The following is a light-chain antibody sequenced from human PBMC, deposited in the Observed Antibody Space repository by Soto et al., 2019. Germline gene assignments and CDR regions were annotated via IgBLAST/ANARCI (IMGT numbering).Light chain of an antibody. CDR1: QSVRSNS. Sequence: EIVLTQSPGTLSFSPGERATLSCRAGQSVRSNSVSGYQQKPAQAPRRFIYGPTTRATGIPDRLSGSGTGTAFPLTISRLEPADFAVYSSQQQGRSWITSGQATRLE. CDR2: GPT. V-gene: IGKV3-20*01. CDR3: QQQGRSWIT. J-gene: IGKJ5*01.